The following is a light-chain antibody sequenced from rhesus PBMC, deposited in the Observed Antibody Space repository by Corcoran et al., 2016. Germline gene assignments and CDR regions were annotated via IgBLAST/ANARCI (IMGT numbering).Light chain of an antibody. CDR1: SSDIGGYNY. V-gene: IGLV2-23*01. J-gene: IGLJ1*01. CDR3: SSYAGRNSFI. CDR2: DVS. Sequence: QAALTQPPSVSGSPGQSVTISCTGTSSDIGGYNYVSWYQQHPGKAPKLMIYDVSKRPSGVSDRFSGSKSGNTASLTISGLQAEDEADYYCSSYAGRNSFIFGAGTRLTVL.